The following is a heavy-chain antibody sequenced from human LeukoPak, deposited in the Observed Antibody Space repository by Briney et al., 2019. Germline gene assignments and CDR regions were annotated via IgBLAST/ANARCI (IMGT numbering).Heavy chain of an antibody. V-gene: IGHV3-48*03. CDR1: GFTFSSYE. J-gene: IGHJ6*03. CDR3: AKEDCGGDCYPQDYYYYYYMDV. CDR2: ISSSGSTI. D-gene: IGHD2-21*02. Sequence: PPGGSLRLSCAASGFTFSSYEMNWVRQAPGKGLEWVSYISSSGSTIYYADSVKGRFTISRDNAKNSLYLQMNSLRAEDTAVYYCAKEDCGGDCYPQDYYYYYYMDVWGKGTTVTVSS.